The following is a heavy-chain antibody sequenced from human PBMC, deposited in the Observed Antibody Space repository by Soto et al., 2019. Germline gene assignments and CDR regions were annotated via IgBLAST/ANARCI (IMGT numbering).Heavy chain of an antibody. CDR2: IYYSGST. D-gene: IGHD3-3*01. Sequence: SETLSLTCTVSSGSVSSGSYYWSWIRQPPGKGLEWIGYIYYSGSTNYNPSLKSRVTISVDTSKNQFSLKLSSVTAADTAVYYCARMSEYDFWSGYYLGEFDYWGQGTLVTAPQ. J-gene: IGHJ4*02. CDR1: SGSVSSGSYY. CDR3: ARMSEYDFWSGYYLGEFDY. V-gene: IGHV4-61*01.